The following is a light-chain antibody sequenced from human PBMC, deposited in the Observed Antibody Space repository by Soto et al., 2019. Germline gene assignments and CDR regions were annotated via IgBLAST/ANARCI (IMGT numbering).Light chain of an antibody. CDR2: AAS. V-gene: IGKV1-9*01. CDR1: QGIDSS. CDR3: QQYNNWPWT. Sequence: ILLTQSPSSLSASVGDRVTITCRASQGIDSSFAWYQQKPGKAPKLLIYAASSLQSGVPSRFSGSGSGTDFTLTISSLQSEDFAVYYCQQYNNWPWTFGQGTRLEIK. J-gene: IGKJ5*01.